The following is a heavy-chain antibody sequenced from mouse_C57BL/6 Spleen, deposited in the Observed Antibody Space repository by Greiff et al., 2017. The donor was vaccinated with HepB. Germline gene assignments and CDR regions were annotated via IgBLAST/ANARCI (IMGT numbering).Heavy chain of an antibody. J-gene: IGHJ4*01. Sequence: VQLKQSGPELVKPGASVKIPCKASGYTFTDYNMDWVKQSHGKSLEWIGDINPNNGGTIYNQKFKGKATLTVDKSSSTAYMELRSLTSEDTAVYYCARCFYGYYYAMDYWGQGTSVTVSS. V-gene: IGHV1-18*01. CDR2: INPNNGGT. CDR3: ARCFYGYYYAMDY. CDR1: GYTFTDYN. D-gene: IGHD2-2*01.